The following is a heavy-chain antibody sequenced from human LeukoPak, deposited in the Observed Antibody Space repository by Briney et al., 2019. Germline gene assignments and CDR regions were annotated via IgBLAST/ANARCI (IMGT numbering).Heavy chain of an antibody. CDR1: GFTHSNYW. Sequence: PGGSLRLSCAASGFTHSNYWMTWVRQAPGKGLEWVAVISYDGSNKYYADSVKGRFTISRDNSKNTLYLQMNSLRAEDTAVYYCASSDILDYWGQGTLVTVSS. CDR2: ISYDGSNK. D-gene: IGHD2-15*01. CDR3: ASSDILDY. V-gene: IGHV3-30*03. J-gene: IGHJ4*02.